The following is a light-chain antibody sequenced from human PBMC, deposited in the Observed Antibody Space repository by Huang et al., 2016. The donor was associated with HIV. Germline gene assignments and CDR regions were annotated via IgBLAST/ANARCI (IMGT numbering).Light chain of an antibody. CDR2: GAS. J-gene: IGKJ2*03. CDR1: QTVTNNY. CDR3: QQFGSSPPYS. V-gene: IGKV3-20*01. Sequence: PGERATHSCRASQTVTNNYLAWYQQRPGQAPRLLIYGASTRATGIPDRFSGSGSGTDFTLTISRLEPKDFVVYYCQQFGSSPPYSFGQGTKLEIK.